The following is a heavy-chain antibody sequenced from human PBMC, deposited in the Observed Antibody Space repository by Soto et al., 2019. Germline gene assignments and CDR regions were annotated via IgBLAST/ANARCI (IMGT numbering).Heavy chain of an antibody. CDR1: GGSISSGGYF. J-gene: IGHJ4*02. Sequence: QVQLQESGPGLVKPSQTLSLTCTVSGGSISSGGYFWSWILQPPGKGLECIGYIYYSGTTYYNPSLKSRVTISVDTSKNQFSLKLSSVTAADTAVYYCARLARLSTVTAFDYWGQGTLVTVSS. CDR3: ARLARLSTVTAFDY. V-gene: IGHV4-31*03. CDR2: IYYSGTT. D-gene: IGHD4-17*01.